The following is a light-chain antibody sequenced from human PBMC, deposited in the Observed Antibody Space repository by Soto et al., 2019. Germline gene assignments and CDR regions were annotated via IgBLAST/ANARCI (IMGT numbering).Light chain of an antibody. CDR1: SSDVGSYNL. J-gene: IGLJ1*01. CDR2: DVS. V-gene: IGLV2-23*02. CDR3: CSYAGSSTPYV. Sequence: SVLTQPASVSGSPGQSITISCTGTSSDVGSYNLVSWYQQHPGKAPKLMIYDVSKRPSGVSNRFSGSKSGNTASLTISGLQADDEADYYCCSYAGSSTPYVFGTGTKLTVL.